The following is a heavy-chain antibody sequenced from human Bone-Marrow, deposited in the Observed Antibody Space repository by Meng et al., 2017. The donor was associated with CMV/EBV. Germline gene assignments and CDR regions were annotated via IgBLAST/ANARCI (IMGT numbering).Heavy chain of an antibody. J-gene: IGHJ6*02. V-gene: IGHV6-1*01. Sequence: SETLSLTCAISGDSVSSNSAAWNWIRQSPSRGLEWLGRTYYRSKWYNDYAVSVKSRITINPDTSKNQVSLQLNSVTPEDTAVYYCARVSLAGTSYYHGMDVWGQGTTVTVSS. CDR2: TYYRSKWYN. CDR1: GDSVSSNSAA. D-gene: IGHD1-14*01. CDR3: ARVSLAGTSYYHGMDV.